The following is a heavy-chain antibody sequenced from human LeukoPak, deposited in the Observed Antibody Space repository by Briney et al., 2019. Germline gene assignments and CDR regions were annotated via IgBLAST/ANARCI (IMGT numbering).Heavy chain of an antibody. CDR1: GFTFSGYA. V-gene: IGHV3-21*01. CDR2: ISSSSDYI. D-gene: IGHD2-15*01. J-gene: IGHJ6*02. CDR3: ARDYSLTAMDV. Sequence: GGSLRLSCAASGFTFSGYAMNWVRQAPGKGLEWVSSISSSSDYIYYADSVQGRFTISRDNAKNSLYLQMNSLRAEDTAVYYCARDYSLTAMDVWGQGTTVTVSS.